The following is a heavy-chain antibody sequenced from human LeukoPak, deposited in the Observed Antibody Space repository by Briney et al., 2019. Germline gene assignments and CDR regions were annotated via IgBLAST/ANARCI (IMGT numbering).Heavy chain of an antibody. CDR2: INSDGSTT. CDR3: AREGVPYYDFWSGYRFDY. Sequence: GGSLRLSCAASGFTFSSYWMHWVRHAPGKGLVWVSRINSDGSTTNYADSVKGRFTISRDNAKNTLYLQMNSLRAEDTAVYYCAREGVPYYDFWSGYRFDYWGQGTLVTVSS. D-gene: IGHD3-3*01. V-gene: IGHV3-74*01. CDR1: GFTFSSYW. J-gene: IGHJ4*02.